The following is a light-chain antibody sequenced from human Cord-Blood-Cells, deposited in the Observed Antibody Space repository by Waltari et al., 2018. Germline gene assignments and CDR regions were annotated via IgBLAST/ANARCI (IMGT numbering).Light chain of an antibody. Sequence: QSALTQPASVSGSPGQSLTISCPGTSSDVGGYNYVSWYQQHPGNAPKLMIYDVSNRPSGVSNRFSASKSGNTASLTISGLQAEDEADYYCSSYTSSSRVFGGGTKLTVL. CDR1: SSDVGGYNY. CDR2: DVS. J-gene: IGLJ2*01. CDR3: SSYTSSSRV. V-gene: IGLV2-14*01.